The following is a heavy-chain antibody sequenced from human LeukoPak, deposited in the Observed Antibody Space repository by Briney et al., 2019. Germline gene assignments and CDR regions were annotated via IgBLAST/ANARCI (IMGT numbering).Heavy chain of an antibody. J-gene: IGHJ4*02. V-gene: IGHV1-2*06. Sequence: ASVKVSCKASGYTFTSYGISWVRQAPGQGLEWMGRINPNSGGTDYAQKFQGRVTMTRDTSISTAYMELSRLRSDDTAVYYCARSSGDYDSSVNFDYWGQGTLVTVSS. CDR2: INPNSGGT. CDR1: GYTFTSYG. CDR3: ARSSGDYDSSVNFDY. D-gene: IGHD3-22*01.